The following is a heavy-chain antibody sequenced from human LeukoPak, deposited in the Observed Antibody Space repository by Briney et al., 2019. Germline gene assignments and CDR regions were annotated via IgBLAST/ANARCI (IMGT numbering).Heavy chain of an antibody. Sequence: GESLKISCKGSGYSFTSYWIGWVRPMPGKGLEWMGIIYPGDSDTRYSPSFQGQVTISADKSISTAYLQWGSLKASDTAMYYCARHGYSYGFTYYYYGMDVWGQGTTVTVSS. CDR3: ARHGYSYGFTYYYYGMDV. J-gene: IGHJ6*02. CDR1: GYSFTSYW. V-gene: IGHV5-51*01. D-gene: IGHD5-18*01. CDR2: IYPGDSDT.